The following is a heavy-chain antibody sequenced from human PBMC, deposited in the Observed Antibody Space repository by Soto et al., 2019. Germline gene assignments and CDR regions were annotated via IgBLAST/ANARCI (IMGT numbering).Heavy chain of an antibody. CDR3: AREYYYSSGHALWWFDP. CDR2: IYYSGST. V-gene: IGHV4-31*03. D-gene: IGHD3-22*01. CDR1: GGSISSGGYY. Sequence: QVQLQESGPGLVKPSQTLSLTCTVSGGSISSGGYYWSWIRQHPGKGLEWIGYIYYSGSTYYNPSLKSRVTISVDTSKNQFSLKLSSVTAEDTAVYYCAREYYYSSGHALWWFDPWGQGTLVTVSS. J-gene: IGHJ5*02.